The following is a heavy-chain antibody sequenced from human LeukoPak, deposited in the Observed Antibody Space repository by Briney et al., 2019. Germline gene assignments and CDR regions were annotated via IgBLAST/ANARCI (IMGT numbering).Heavy chain of an antibody. Sequence: SVKVSCKASGGTFSSYAISWVRQAPGQGLEWMGGIIPIFGTANYAQKFQGRVTITADESTSTAYMELSSLRSEDTAVYYCARGRIDIVGATGRYYGMDVWGQGTTVTVSS. D-gene: IGHD1-26*01. CDR3: ARGRIDIVGATGRYYGMDV. CDR1: GGTFSSYA. CDR2: IIPIFGTA. V-gene: IGHV1-69*13. J-gene: IGHJ6*02.